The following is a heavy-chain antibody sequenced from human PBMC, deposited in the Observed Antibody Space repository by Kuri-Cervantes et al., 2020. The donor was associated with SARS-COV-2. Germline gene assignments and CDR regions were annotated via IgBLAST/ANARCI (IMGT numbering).Heavy chain of an antibody. D-gene: IGHD2-15*01. CDR1: GFTFSSYG. Sequence: GGSLRLSCAASGFTFSSYGMHWVRQAPGKGLEWLAVISHDGSTKYSGDSVKGRFTISRDDSKNTLYLQMNSLRAEDTAVYYCARARVGYCSGGSCYSLDYWGQGTLVTVSS. J-gene: IGHJ4*02. CDR2: ISHDGSTK. V-gene: IGHV3-30*12. CDR3: ARARVGYCSGGSCYSLDY.